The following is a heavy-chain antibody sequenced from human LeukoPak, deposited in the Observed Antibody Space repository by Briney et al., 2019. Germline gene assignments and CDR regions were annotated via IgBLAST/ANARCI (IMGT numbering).Heavy chain of an antibody. CDR1: GFTFSSYA. CDR3: AREDTGTFWGAFDI. J-gene: IGHJ3*02. V-gene: IGHV3-64*01. Sequence: PGGSLRLSCAASGFTFSSYAMHWVRQAPGKGLEHVSAISSNGGSTHYANSVKGRFTISRDNSKNTLYLQMGSLRAEDMAVYYCAREDTGTFWGAFDIWGQGTMVTVSS. D-gene: IGHD3-16*01. CDR2: ISSNGGST.